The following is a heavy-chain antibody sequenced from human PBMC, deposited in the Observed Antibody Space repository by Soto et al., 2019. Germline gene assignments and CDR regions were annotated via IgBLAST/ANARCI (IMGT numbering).Heavy chain of an antibody. Sequence: SETLSLTCAVSGYSISSGYYWGWIRQPPGKGLEWIGSIYHSGSTYYNPSLKSRVTISVDTSKNQFSLKLSSVTAADTAVYYCARDHDYSNYYYGMDVWGQGTTVTAP. D-gene: IGHD4-4*01. CDR1: GYSISSGYY. CDR2: IYHSGST. V-gene: IGHV4-38-2*02. J-gene: IGHJ6*02. CDR3: ARDHDYSNYYYGMDV.